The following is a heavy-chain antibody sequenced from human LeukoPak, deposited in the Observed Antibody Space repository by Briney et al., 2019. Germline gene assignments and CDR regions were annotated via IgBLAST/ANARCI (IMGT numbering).Heavy chain of an antibody. Sequence: PSETLSLTCAVYGGSFSGYYWSWIRQPPGKGLEWIGEINHSGSTNYNPSLKSRVTISVDTSKNQLSLKLSSVTAADTAVYYCARGRSYYDILTGYFDYWGQGTLVTVSS. D-gene: IGHD3-9*01. V-gene: IGHV4-34*01. CDR2: INHSGST. CDR3: ARGRSYYDILTGYFDY. J-gene: IGHJ4*02. CDR1: GGSFSGYY.